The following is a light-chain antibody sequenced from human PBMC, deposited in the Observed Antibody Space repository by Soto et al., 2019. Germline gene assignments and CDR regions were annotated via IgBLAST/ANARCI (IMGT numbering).Light chain of an antibody. V-gene: IGLV2-23*01. CDR2: EGI. J-gene: IGLJ1*01. CDR1: SSNIGGYNV. Sequence: QSVLTQPASVSGSPGQSITISCSGTSSNIGGYNVVSWYQQHPGKAPKVIVYEGIKRPSGVSDRFSGSTSGSTASLTISGLQAEDEAEYYCCSYAGSYTFVFGIGTKVTVL. CDR3: CSYAGSYTFV.